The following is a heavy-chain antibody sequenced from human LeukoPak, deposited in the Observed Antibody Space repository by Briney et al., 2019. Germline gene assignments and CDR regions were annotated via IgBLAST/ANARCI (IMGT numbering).Heavy chain of an antibody. J-gene: IGHJ4*02. CDR2: IKQDGSEK. V-gene: IGHV3-7*01. D-gene: IGHD3-3*01. CDR3: ARVNEGYDFWSGYSYFDY. Sequence: GSLRLSCAASGFTFSSYWMSWVRQAPGKGLEWVANIKQDGSEKYYVDSVKGRFTISRDNAKNSLYLQMNSLRAEDTAVYYCARVNEGYDFWSGYSYFDYWGQGTLVTVSS. CDR1: GFTFSSYW.